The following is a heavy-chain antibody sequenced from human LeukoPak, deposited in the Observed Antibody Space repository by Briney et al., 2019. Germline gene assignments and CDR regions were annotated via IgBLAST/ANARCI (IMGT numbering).Heavy chain of an antibody. CDR2: IHTSGST. CDR1: GGPISSGSYF. CDR3: ARGGGWDAFDI. V-gene: IGHV4-61*02. Sequence: SETLSLTCTVSGGPISSGSYFWSWIRQSAGKGLEWIGRIHTSGSTNYNPSLKSRVTISLDTSKNQFSLKLSSVTAADTAVYYCARGGGWDAFDIWGQGTVVTVSS. J-gene: IGHJ3*02. D-gene: IGHD2-15*01.